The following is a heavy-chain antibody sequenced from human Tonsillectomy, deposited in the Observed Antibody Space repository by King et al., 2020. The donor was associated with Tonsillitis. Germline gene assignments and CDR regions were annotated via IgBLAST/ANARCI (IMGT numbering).Heavy chain of an antibody. CDR3: VKGGCTTGLCPDY. D-gene: IGHD2-8*01. CDR1: GFTFDDYT. V-gene: IGHV3-43*01. J-gene: IGHJ4*02. CDR2: ISWDFDGI. Sequence: QLVQSGGVVVQPGGSLRLSCAASGFTFDDYTMHWVRQAPGKGLEWVSLISWDFDGIYYADSVKGRFTISRDNSKNTLYLQMNSLRAEDTALYYCVKGGCTTGLCPDYWGQGTLVTVSS.